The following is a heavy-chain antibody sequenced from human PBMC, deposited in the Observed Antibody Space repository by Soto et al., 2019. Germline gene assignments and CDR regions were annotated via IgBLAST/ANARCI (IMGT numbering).Heavy chain of an antibody. D-gene: IGHD6-19*01. CDR3: ARDVIAVAGTWLDY. V-gene: IGHV3-33*01. J-gene: IGHJ4*02. CDR1: GFTFSSYG. Sequence: GGSLRLSCAASGFTFSSYGMHWVRQAPGKGLEWVAVIWYDGSNKYYADSVKGRFTISRDNSKNTLYLQMNSLRAEDTAVYYCARDVIAVAGTWLDYWGQGTLVTVSS. CDR2: IWYDGSNK.